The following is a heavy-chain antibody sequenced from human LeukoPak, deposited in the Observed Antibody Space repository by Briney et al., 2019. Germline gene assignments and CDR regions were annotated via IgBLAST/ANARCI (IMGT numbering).Heavy chain of an antibody. V-gene: IGHV4-59*01. J-gene: IGHJ3*02. CDR3: ASFYGSGSYPADDAFDI. CDR2: IYYSGST. D-gene: IGHD3-10*01. CDR1: GGSISSYY. Sequence: SETLSLTCTVSGGSISSYYWSWIRQPPGKGLEWIGYIYYSGSTNYNPSLKSRVTISVDTSKNQFSLKLSSVTAADTAVYYCASFYGSGSYPADDAFDIWGQGTMVTVSS.